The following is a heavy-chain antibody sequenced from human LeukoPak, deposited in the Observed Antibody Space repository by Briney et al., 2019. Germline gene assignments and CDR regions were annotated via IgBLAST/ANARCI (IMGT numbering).Heavy chain of an antibody. CDR1: GFTFSSYG. CDR2: IRYDGSSK. J-gene: IGHJ4*02. V-gene: IGHV3-30*02. CDR3: ARDAHWNYRERYYFDY. Sequence: GGSLRLSCAASGFTFSSYGMHWLRQAPGKGLEWVAFIRYDGSSKYYADSVKGRFTISRDNSKNTLYLQMNSLRAEDTAVYYCARDAHWNYRERYYFDYWGQGTLVTVSS. D-gene: IGHD1-7*01.